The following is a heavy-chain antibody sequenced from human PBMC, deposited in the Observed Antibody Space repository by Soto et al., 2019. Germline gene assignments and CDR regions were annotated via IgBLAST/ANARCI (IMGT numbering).Heavy chain of an antibody. J-gene: IGHJ4*02. CDR2: ISAYNGNT. CDR1: GYTFTSYG. Sequence: QVQLVQSGAEVKKPGASVKVSCKASGYTFTSYGISWVRQAPGQGLEWMGWISAYNGNTNYAQKLQGRDTMTTDTSTSTAYMELRSLRSDDTPVYYCARYGTRYFDWLKRSGLDYWGQGTLVTVSS. V-gene: IGHV1-18*01. CDR3: ARYGTRYFDWLKRSGLDY. D-gene: IGHD3-9*01.